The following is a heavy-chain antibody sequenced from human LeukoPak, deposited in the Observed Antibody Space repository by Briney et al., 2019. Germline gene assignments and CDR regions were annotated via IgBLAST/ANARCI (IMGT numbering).Heavy chain of an antibody. V-gene: IGHV4-59*08. Sequence: SETLSLTCTVSGGSISGYYWTWIRQPPGKGLEWIGYIYYSGSTNYNPSLKSRVTMSVGTSKNQFSLKLSSVTAADTAVYYCARHDPRGKAARLGYFDYWGQGTLVTVSS. CDR3: ARHDPRGKAARLGYFDY. CDR2: IYYSGST. D-gene: IGHD6-6*01. CDR1: GGSISGYY. J-gene: IGHJ4*02.